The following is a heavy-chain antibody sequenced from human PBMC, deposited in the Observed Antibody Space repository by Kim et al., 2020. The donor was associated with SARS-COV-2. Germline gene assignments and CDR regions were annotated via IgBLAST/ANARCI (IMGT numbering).Heavy chain of an antibody. V-gene: IGHV4-39*01. D-gene: IGHD2-15*01. CDR3: ARPPPDSREGFPFDY. J-gene: IGHJ4*02. Sequence: PSPKSRVTISVDTSKNQFSLKLSSVTAADTAVYYCARPPPDSREGFPFDYWGQGTLVTVSS.